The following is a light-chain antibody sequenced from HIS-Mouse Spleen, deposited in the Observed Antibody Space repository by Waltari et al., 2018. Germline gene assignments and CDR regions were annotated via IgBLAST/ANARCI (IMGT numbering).Light chain of an antibody. V-gene: IGLV2-8*01. CDR3: SSYAGSNNYV. CDR1: SSDVGGYHN. J-gene: IGLJ1*01. CDR2: EVS. Sequence: QSALTQPPSASGSPGPSVTISCTGTSSDVGGYHNFPWYQQHPGKAPKPMIYEVSKRPSGVPDRFSGSKSGNTASLTVSGLQAEDEADYYCSSYAGSNNYVFGTGTKVTVL.